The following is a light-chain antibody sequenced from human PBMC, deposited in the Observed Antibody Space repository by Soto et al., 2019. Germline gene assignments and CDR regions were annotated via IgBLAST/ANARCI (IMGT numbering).Light chain of an antibody. CDR2: NAS. Sequence: EVGLTQSPATLSLSPGERATLSCRASQSVRTSLAWFQQKPGQPPRLLIYNASNRTTGIPARFSGSGSGTDFTLTISSLEPEDFAVYYCQQRGDWPPITFGQGTHWRL. V-gene: IGKV3-11*01. CDR3: QQRGDWPPIT. J-gene: IGKJ5*01. CDR1: QSVRTS.